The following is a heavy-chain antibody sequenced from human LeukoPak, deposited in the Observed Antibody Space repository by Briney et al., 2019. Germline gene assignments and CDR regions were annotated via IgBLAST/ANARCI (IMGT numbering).Heavy chain of an antibody. CDR1: GFTFSDYY. CDR2: ISSSGSTI. D-gene: IGHD3-3*01. J-gene: IGHJ4*02. Sequence: GGSLRLSCAASGFTFSDYYMSWIRQAPGKGLEWVSYISSSGSTIYYADSVKGRFTISRDNAKNSLYLQMNSLRAEDTAVYYCARVPILRFLEWLFFDYWGQGTLVTVSS. V-gene: IGHV3-11*04. CDR3: ARVPILRFLEWLFFDY.